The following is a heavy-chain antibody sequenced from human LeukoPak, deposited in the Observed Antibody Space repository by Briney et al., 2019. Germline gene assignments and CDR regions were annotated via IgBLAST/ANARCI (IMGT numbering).Heavy chain of an antibody. CDR3: ARAWGVGSSSWYRGDYFDY. J-gene: IGHJ4*02. CDR1: GYTFTSYD. D-gene: IGHD6-13*01. Sequence: ASVKVSCKASGYTFTSYDINWVRQATGQGLEWMGWMNPNSGNTGYAQKFQGRVTITRNTSISTAYMELSSLRSEDTAVYYCARAWGVGSSSWYRGDYFDYWGQGTLVTVSS. V-gene: IGHV1-8*03. CDR2: MNPNSGNT.